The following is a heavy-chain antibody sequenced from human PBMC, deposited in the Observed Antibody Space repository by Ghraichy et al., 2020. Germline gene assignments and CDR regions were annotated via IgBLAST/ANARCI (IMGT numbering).Heavy chain of an antibody. CDR2: ISYDGSNK. D-gene: IGHD3-10*01. CDR3: ARDQGMVYYYGMDV. J-gene: IGHJ6*02. CDR1: GFTFSSYA. V-gene: IGHV3-30*04. Sequence: LSLTCAASGFTFSSYAMHWVRQAPGKGLEWVAVISYDGSNKYYADSVKGRFTISRDNSKNTLYLQMNSLRAEDTAVYYCARDQGMVYYYGMDVWGQGTTVTVSS.